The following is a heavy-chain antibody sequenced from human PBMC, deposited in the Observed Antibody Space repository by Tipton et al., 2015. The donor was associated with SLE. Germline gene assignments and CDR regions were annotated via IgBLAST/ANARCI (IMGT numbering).Heavy chain of an antibody. CDR2: IDPSGGSP. CDR1: EYTFTLYY. D-gene: IGHD3-3*01. Sequence: QSGAEVKKPGASVKVSCKASEYTFTLYYMHWVRQAPGHGLEWMGIIDPSGGSPTYAQKFQGRVSMTSDTSTSTVYMELRSLRSEDTAVYYCARDGFVGAFDSWGQGTMVTGTS. CDR3: ARDGFVGAFDS. J-gene: IGHJ3*02. V-gene: IGHV1-46*01.